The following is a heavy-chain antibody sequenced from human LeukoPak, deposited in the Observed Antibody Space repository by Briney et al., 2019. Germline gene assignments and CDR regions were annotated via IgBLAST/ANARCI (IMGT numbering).Heavy chain of an antibody. CDR1: GGSISSYY. J-gene: IGHJ5*02. CDR3: ATLRGDNWFDP. V-gene: IGHV4-59*08. CDR2: IYYSGST. Sequence: SETLSLTCTVSGGSISSYYWSWIRQPPGKGLEWIGYIYYSGSTNYNPSLKSRVTISVDTSKNQFSLKLSSATAADTAVYYCATLRGDNWFDPWGQGTLVTVSS.